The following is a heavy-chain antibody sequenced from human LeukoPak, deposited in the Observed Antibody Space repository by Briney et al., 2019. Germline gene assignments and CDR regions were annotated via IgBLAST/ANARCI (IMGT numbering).Heavy chain of an antibody. CDR3: ARVGGWHGLDY. J-gene: IGHJ4*02. V-gene: IGHV4-59*01. Sequence: SETLSLTCTVSAGSISSYYLSWLRQPPGKGLEWVGCIYYSGSTNYNPSLQSRVTISVDTSKNPFSLKLSSVTAGDTAVAYWARVGGWHGLDYRGQGTLVSVSS. CDR2: IYYSGST. CDR1: AGSISSYY. D-gene: IGHD3-10*01.